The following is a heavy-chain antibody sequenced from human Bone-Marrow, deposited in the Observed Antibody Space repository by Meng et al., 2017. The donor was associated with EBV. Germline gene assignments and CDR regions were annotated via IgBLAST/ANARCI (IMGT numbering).Heavy chain of an antibody. CDR2: LIPMSGAP. J-gene: IGHJ4*02. Sequence: QGQWVQYGAEVKKPGSVVKVSCKPSGGPFSSDAISWVRQAPGQGLVWLGGLIPMSGAPYYAQNFQGRVTITADESTSTHYMELSNLRSEDTAMYYCASESGRGFTPDYWGQGTLVTVSS. D-gene: IGHD3-10*01. CDR1: GGPFSSDA. V-gene: IGHV1-69*01. CDR3: ASESGRGFTPDY.